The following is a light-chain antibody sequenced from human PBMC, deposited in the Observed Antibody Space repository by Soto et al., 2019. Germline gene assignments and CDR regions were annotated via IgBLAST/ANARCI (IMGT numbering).Light chain of an antibody. CDR2: QVT. CDR3: NSYSSTSFYV. Sequence: QSALAQPASVSGSPGQSITISCTGSGSDIATFNYVSWYQQYPGKAPKLLIYQVTSRASGVSHRFSGSKSGNTAALTISGLQPEDEAEYYCNSYSSTSFYVFGTGTKVPS. CDR1: GSDIATFNY. J-gene: IGLJ1*01. V-gene: IGLV2-14*01.